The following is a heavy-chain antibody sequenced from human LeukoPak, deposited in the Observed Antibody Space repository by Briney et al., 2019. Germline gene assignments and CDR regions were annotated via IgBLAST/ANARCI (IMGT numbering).Heavy chain of an antibody. D-gene: IGHD2-2*01. Sequence: SETLSLTCAVYGGSFSGYYWSWIRQPPGKGLEWIGEINHSGSTNYNPSLKSRVTISVDTSKNQFSLKLSSVTAADTAVYYCARVLYCKSSGCYPSDPWGQGTLVTVSS. CDR1: GGSFSGYY. V-gene: IGHV4-34*01. CDR2: INHSGST. CDR3: ARVLYCKSSGCYPSDP. J-gene: IGHJ5*02.